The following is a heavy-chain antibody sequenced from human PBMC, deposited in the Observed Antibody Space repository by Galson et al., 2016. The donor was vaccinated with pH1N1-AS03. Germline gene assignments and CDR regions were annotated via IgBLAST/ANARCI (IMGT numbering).Heavy chain of an antibody. CDR3: AKAPNAVSTGGEY. J-gene: IGHJ4*02. V-gene: IGHV3-23*01. CDR1: GFTFSSYA. D-gene: IGHD5/OR15-5a*01. CDR2: ISGSGGTT. Sequence: SLRLSCAASGFTFSSYAMSWVRQAPGKGLEWVSAISGSGGTTYYADSVKGRFTISSDNSKNTLYLQMNSLAAADTAVYYCAKAPNAVSTGGEYWGQGTLVTVSS.